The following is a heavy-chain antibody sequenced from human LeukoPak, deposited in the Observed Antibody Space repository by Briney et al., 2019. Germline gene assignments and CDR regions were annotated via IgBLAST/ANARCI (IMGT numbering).Heavy chain of an antibody. CDR1: GYTFTSYG. Sequence: GASVKVSCKASGYTFTSYGVSWVRQGPGQGLEWMGWISAYNGKTNYAQKLQGRVTMTTDTSTSTAYMELRSLRSDDTAVYYCARDVAGLIDYWGQGTLVTVSS. D-gene: IGHD2-15*01. V-gene: IGHV1-18*01. CDR3: ARDVAGLIDY. CDR2: ISAYNGKT. J-gene: IGHJ4*02.